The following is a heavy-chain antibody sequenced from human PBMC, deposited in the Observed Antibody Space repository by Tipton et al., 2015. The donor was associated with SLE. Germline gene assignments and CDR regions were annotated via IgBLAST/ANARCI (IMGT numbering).Heavy chain of an antibody. CDR1: GGSITGSY. D-gene: IGHD6-13*01. CDR2: IYSSGST. V-gene: IGHV4-4*07. J-gene: IGHJ6*02. CDR3: ARGVAAAGIYGMDV. Sequence: TLSLTCTVSGGSITGSYGSWFRQPAGKGLGWIGRIYSSGSTNYNPSLKSRVTISVDTSKNQFSLKLSSVTAADTAVYYCARGVAAAGIYGMDVWGQGTTVTVSS.